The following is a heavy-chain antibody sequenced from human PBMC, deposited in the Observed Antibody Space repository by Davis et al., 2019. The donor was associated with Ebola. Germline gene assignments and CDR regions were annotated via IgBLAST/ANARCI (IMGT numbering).Heavy chain of an antibody. CDR3: VRDIGSSTSCYLCSYYGMDV. CDR2: ISAYNGNT. D-gene: IGHD2-2*01. V-gene: IGHV1-18*01. CDR1: GYTFTSYG. J-gene: IGHJ6*02. Sequence: ASVKVSCKASGYTFTSYGISWMRQAPGQGLEWMGWISAYNGNTNYAQKLQGRVTMTTDTSTSTAYMELRSLRSDDTAVYYCVRDIGSSTSCYLCSYYGMDVWGQGTTVTVSS.